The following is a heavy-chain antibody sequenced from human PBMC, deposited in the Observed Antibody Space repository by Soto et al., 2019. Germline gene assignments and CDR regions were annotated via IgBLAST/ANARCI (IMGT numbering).Heavy chain of an antibody. J-gene: IGHJ4*02. D-gene: IGHD1-7*01. CDR1: GFTFDDYA. CDR2: ISWNSGSI. V-gene: IGHV3-9*03. CDR3: AKDMGITGTTGPFDY. Sequence: EVQLVESGGGLVQPGRSLRLSCAASGFTFDDYAMHWVRQAPGKGLEWVSGISWNSGSIGYADSVKGRFTISRDNAKNSLYLQMNSLRAEDMALYYCAKDMGITGTTGPFDYWGQGTLVTVSS.